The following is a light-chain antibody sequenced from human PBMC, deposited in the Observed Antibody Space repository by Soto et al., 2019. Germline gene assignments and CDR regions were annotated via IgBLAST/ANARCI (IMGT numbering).Light chain of an antibody. CDR1: QSVRDN. J-gene: IGKJ2*01. Sequence: EIVMTHSPATLSVSPGERATLSCRASQSVRDNLVWYQQKPGQAPRLLIYGASTRAAGIPARFSGSGSGTEFTLTINRLQSEDFALYFCQQSNNWPYTFGQGTKLEIK. CDR3: QQSNNWPYT. CDR2: GAS. V-gene: IGKV3-15*01.